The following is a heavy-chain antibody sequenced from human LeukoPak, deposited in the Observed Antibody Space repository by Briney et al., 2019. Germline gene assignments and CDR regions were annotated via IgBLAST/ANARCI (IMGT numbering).Heavy chain of an antibody. V-gene: IGHV4-34*01. CDR3: ARGPDFYDFWSGYWDY. CDR1: GGPFSGYY. Sequence: KPSETLSLTCAVYGGPFSGYYWSWIRQPPGKGLEWMGEINHSGSTNYNPSLKSRVTISVDTSKNQFSLKLSSVTAADTAVYYCARGPDFYDFWSGYWDYWGQGTLVTVSS. CDR2: INHSGST. J-gene: IGHJ4*02. D-gene: IGHD3-3*01.